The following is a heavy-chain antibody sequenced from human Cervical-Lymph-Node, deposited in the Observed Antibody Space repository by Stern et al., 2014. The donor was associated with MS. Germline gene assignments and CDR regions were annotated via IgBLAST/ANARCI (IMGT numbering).Heavy chain of an antibody. CDR1: GFTFSSYS. J-gene: IGHJ4*02. D-gene: IGHD5-18*01. CDR3: ARVTQRGYSYGPIGY. Sequence: EVQLLESGGGLVKPGGSLRLSCAASGFTFSSYSMNWVRQAPGKGLEWVSSISSSSSYIYYADSVKGRFTISRDNAKNSLYLQMNSLRAEDTAVYYCARVTQRGYSYGPIGYWGQGTLVTVSS. V-gene: IGHV3-21*01. CDR2: ISSSSSYI.